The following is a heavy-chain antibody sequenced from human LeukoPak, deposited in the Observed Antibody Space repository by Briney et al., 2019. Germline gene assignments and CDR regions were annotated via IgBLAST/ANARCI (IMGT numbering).Heavy chain of an antibody. CDR2: VSGSGGST. V-gene: IGHV3-23*01. J-gene: IGHJ4*02. CDR3: AKDQKCTGTYFSPRY. Sequence: PGGSLRLSCAASGFTFSSYAMSWVRQAPGKGLEWVSAVSGSGGSTYYADSVKGRFTISRDNSKNTLYLQMNSLRAEDTAVYYCAKDQKCTGTYFSPRYWGQGTLVTVSS. D-gene: IGHD1-26*01. CDR1: GFTFSSYA.